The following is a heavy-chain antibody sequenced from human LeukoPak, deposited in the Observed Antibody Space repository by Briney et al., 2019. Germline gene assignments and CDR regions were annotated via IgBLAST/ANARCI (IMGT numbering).Heavy chain of an antibody. CDR1: GGTFSSYV. CDR2: IIPIFGTA. CDR3: ARGGEASFLDY. Sequence: ASVKVSSKASGGTFSSYVISWGRQAPGEGGEWMGGIIPIFGTANYAQKFQGRVTITADESTSTAYMELSSLRSEDTAVYYCARGGEASFLDYWGQGTLVTVSS. V-gene: IGHV1-69*01. J-gene: IGHJ4*02. D-gene: IGHD3-10*01.